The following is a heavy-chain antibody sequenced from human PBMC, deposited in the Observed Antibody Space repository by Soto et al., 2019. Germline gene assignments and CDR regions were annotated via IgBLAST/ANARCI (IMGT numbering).Heavy chain of an antibody. D-gene: IGHD1-7*01. CDR2: ISSSSSYI. J-gene: IGHJ4*02. CDR3: ARDGYNWNYKGDY. Sequence: EVQLVESGGGLVKPGGSLRLSCAASGFTFSSYSMNWVRQAPGKGLEWVSSISSSSSYIYYADSVKGRFTISRDNAKNSLYLQMNTLRAENTAVYYCARDGYNWNYKGDYLCQGTLVTVSS. V-gene: IGHV3-21*01. CDR1: GFTFSSYS.